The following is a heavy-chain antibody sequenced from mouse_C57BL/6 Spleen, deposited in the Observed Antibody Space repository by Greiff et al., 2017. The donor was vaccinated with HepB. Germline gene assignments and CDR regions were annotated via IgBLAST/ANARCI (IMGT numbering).Heavy chain of an antibody. V-gene: IGHV5-4*01. D-gene: IGHD3-2*02. Sequence: VQLKESGGGLVKPGGSLKLSCAASGFTFSSYAMSWVRQTPEKRLEWVATISDGGSYTYYPDNVKGRFTISRDNAKNNLYLQMSHLKSEDTAMYYCARGDSSGYLAWFAYWGQGTLVTVSA. CDR3: ARGDSSGYLAWFAY. CDR2: ISDGGSYT. CDR1: GFTFSSYA. J-gene: IGHJ3*01.